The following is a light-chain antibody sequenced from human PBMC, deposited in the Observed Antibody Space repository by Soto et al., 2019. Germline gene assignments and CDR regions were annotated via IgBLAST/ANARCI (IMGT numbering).Light chain of an antibody. J-gene: IGLJ2*01. CDR1: SSNIGAGYD. CDR2: GNS. Sequence: QSVLTQPPSVSGAPGQRVTISCTGSSSNIGAGYDVHWYQQLPGTAPKLLIYGNSNRPSGVPDRFSGSKSGTSASLAITGFQAEDEADYYCQSYDSSLSGVLFGGGTKLTVL. V-gene: IGLV1-40*01. CDR3: QSYDSSLSGVL.